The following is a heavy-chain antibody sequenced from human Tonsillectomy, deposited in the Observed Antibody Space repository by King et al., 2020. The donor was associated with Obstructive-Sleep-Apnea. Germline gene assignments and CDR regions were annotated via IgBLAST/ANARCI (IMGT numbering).Heavy chain of an antibody. CDR3: ARRARGGYSGYGSTFYFDY. CDR2: IYYSGST. V-gene: IGHV4-59*08. Sequence: VQLQESGPGLVKPSETLSLTCNVSIDSMNYYYWSWLRQPPGKGLEWIGYIYYSGSTNYNPSLKSRVTISIDTSKRQFYMTLKSVTAADTAVYYCARRARGGYSGYGSTFYFDYWGRGSLVSVSS. CDR1: IDSMNYYY. D-gene: IGHD5-12*01. J-gene: IGHJ4*02.